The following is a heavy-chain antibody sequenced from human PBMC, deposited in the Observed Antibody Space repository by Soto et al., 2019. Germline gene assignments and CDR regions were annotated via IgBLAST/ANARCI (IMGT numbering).Heavy chain of an antibody. CDR2: TYYRSKWYN. CDR1: GDSVSSNSAA. J-gene: IGHJ5*02. V-gene: IGHV6-1*01. CDR3: ARERQYSSSWYARGWFDP. Sequence: SPTLSLTCAISGDSVSSNSAAWNWIRQSPSRGLEWLGRTYYRSKWYNDYAVSVKSRITINPDTSKNQFSLQLNSVTPEDTAVYYCARERQYSSSWYARGWFDPWGQGTLVTVSS. D-gene: IGHD6-13*01.